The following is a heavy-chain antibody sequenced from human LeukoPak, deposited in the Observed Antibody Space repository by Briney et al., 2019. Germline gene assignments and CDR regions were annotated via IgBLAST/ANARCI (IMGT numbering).Heavy chain of an antibody. J-gene: IGHJ6*02. D-gene: IGHD6-13*01. Sequence: AGGSLRLSCAASGFTFSSYSMNWVRQAPGKGLEWVSYISSSSSTIYYADSVKGRFTISRDNAKNSLYLQMNSLRDEDTAVYYCARQPWASHVRIAAAGTSHYYGMDVWAKGPRSPSP. CDR3: ARQPWASHVRIAAAGTSHYYGMDV. CDR2: ISSSSSTI. V-gene: IGHV3-48*02. CDR1: GFTFSSYS.